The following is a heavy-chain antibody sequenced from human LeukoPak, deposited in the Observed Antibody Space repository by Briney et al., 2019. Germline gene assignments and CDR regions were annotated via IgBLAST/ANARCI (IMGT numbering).Heavy chain of an antibody. CDR2: IYYSGST. J-gene: IGHJ6*03. CDR3: ARGRLGYSYGSPYYYYYYYMDV. CDR1: GGSISSYY. Sequence: SETLSLTCTVSGGSISSYYWSWIRQPPGKGLEWIGYIYYSGSTNYNPSLKSRVTMSVDTSKNQFSLKLSSVTAADTAVYYCARGRLGYSYGSPYYYYYYYMDVWGKGTTVTISS. D-gene: IGHD5-18*01. V-gene: IGHV4-59*12.